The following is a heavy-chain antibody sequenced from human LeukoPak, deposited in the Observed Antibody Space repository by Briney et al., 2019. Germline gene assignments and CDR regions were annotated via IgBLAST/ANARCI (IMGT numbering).Heavy chain of an antibody. J-gene: IGHJ4*02. CDR3: AQHRLDTRFDY. D-gene: IGHD2-2*02. CDR2: IYCDDDK. V-gene: IGHV2-5*02. CDR1: GFSLSTSGVG. Sequence: SGPTLVKPTQTLTLTCTFSGFSLSTSGVGVGWIRQPPGKALEWLALIYCDDDKRYSPSLKSRLTITKDTSKNQVVLTMTNMDPVDTATYYCAQHRLDTRFDYWGQGTLVTVSS.